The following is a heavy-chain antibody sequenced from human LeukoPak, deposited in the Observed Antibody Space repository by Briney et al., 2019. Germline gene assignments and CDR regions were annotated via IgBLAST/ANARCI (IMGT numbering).Heavy chain of an antibody. CDR1: GFTFSSYA. CDR2: ISYDGSNK. D-gene: IGHD1-26*01. Sequence: GGSLRLSCAASGFTFSSYAMHWVRQAPGKGLEWVAVISYDGSNKYHADSVKGRFTISRDNSKNTLYLQMNSLRAEDTAVYYCARDLSGIGYFDYWGQGTLVTVSS. J-gene: IGHJ4*02. CDR3: ARDLSGIGYFDY. V-gene: IGHV3-30*04.